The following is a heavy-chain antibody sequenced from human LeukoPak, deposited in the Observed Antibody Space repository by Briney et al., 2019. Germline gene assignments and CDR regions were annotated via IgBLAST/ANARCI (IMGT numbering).Heavy chain of an antibody. CDR3: ARASGKWLRFGVDY. J-gene: IGHJ4*02. V-gene: IGHV1-2*02. CDR2: INPNSGGT. Sequence: ASVKVSCKASGYTFTGYYMHWVRQAPGQGLEWMGCINPNSGGTSYAQKFQGRVTMTRDTSMSTVYMGLSSLRSEDTAVYYCARASGKWLRFGVDYWGQGTLVTVSS. CDR1: GYTFTGYY. D-gene: IGHD5-12*01.